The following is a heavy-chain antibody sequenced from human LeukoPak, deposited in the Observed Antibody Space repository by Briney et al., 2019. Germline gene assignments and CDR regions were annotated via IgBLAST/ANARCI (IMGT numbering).Heavy chain of an antibody. D-gene: IGHD2-15*01. CDR1: VGSISSAY. V-gene: IGHV4-59*01. CDR3: ARGYCSGGSCHDD. CDR2: LYYSGST. J-gene: IGHJ4*02. Sequence: SETLSLACTVSVGSISSAYWSWIRQPPGKGLEWIGYLYYSGSTNYNPSLRSRVTISADTSKNQFSLRLSSVTAADTAVYYCARGYCSGGSCHDDWGQGTLVTVSS.